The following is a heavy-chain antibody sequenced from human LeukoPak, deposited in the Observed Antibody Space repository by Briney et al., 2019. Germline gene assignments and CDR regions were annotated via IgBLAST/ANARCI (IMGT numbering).Heavy chain of an antibody. Sequence: SQTLSLTCTVSGGSISSGDYYWSWIRQPPGKGLEWIGYIYYSGSTYYNPSLKSRVTISVDTSKNQFSLKLSSVTAADTAVYYCARPLYGDYGYFQHWGQGTLVTVSS. CDR3: ARPLYGDYGYFQH. CDR1: GGSISSGDYY. D-gene: IGHD4-17*01. V-gene: IGHV4-30-4*01. CDR2: IYYSGST. J-gene: IGHJ1*01.